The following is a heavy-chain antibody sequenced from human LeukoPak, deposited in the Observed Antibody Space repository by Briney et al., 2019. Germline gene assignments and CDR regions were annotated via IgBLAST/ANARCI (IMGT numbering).Heavy chain of an antibody. Sequence: GGSLRLSCAASGLTFSSYWMTWVRQAPRKGLEWVANIKQDGSEKYYVDSVKGRFTISRDNAKNSLYLQMNSLRAEDTALYYCARRWDSRFYFDYWGQGTLVTVSS. CDR2: IKQDGSEK. V-gene: IGHV3-7*03. CDR1: GLTFSSYW. D-gene: IGHD1-26*01. J-gene: IGHJ4*02. CDR3: ARRWDSRFYFDY.